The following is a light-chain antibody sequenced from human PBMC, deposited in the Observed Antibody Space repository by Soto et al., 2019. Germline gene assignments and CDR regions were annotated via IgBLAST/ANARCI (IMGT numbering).Light chain of an antibody. CDR1: SSDVGGYNY. J-gene: IGLJ1*01. V-gene: IGLV2-14*01. CDR2: EVS. CDR3: SSYTSSSTPDV. Sequence: QSALTQPASVSGSPGQSITISCTGTSSDVGGYNYVSWYQQHPGKAPKLMIYEVSNRPSGVSNRFSGSKSGNTASLTISGLLAEDEADYYCSSYTSSSTPDVFGTGTKLTVL.